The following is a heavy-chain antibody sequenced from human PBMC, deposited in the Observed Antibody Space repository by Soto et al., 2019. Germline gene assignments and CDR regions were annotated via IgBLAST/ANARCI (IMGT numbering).Heavy chain of an antibody. Sequence: GGSLRLSCAASGFTFDDYAMHGVRQAPGKGLEWVSGISWNSGSIGYADSVKGRFTISRDNAKNSLYLQMNSLRAEDTALYYSAKDYSTSSGSYWRWFDPWGQGTLVTVSS. CDR2: ISWNSGSI. J-gene: IGHJ5*02. D-gene: IGHD3-10*01. CDR1: GFTFDDYA. CDR3: AKDYSTSSGSYWRWFDP. V-gene: IGHV3-9*01.